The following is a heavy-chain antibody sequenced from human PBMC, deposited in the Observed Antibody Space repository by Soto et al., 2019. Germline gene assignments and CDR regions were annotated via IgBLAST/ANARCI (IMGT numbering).Heavy chain of an antibody. V-gene: IGHV1-8*01. CDR2: MNPNSGNT. CDR1: GYTFTSHD. J-gene: IGHJ6*03. CDR3: ARTTTTFANYYYYYMDV. Sequence: ASVKVSCKASGYTFTSHDINWVRQATGQGLEWMGWMNPNSGNTGYAQKFQGRVTMTRNTSISTAYMELSSLRSEDTAVYYCARTTTTFANYYYYYMDVWGKGTTVTVSS. D-gene: IGHD1-1*01.